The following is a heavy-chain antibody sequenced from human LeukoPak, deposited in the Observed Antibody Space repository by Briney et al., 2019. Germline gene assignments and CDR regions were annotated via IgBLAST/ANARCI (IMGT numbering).Heavy chain of an antibody. V-gene: IGHV3-30*18. CDR2: ISYDGSNK. Sequence: GGSLRLSCAASGFTFSSYEMNWVRQAPGKGLEWVAVISYDGSNKYYADSVKGRFTISRDNSKNTLYLQMNSLRAEDTAVYYCAKGGSSPGHAFDIWGQGTMVTVSS. D-gene: IGHD6-13*01. J-gene: IGHJ3*02. CDR1: GFTFSSYE. CDR3: AKGGSSPGHAFDI.